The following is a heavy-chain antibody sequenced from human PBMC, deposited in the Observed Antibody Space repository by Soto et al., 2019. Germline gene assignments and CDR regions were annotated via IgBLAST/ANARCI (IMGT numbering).Heavy chain of an antibody. CDR1: GYTFTSYG. D-gene: IGHD1-1*01. CDR2: ISAYNGNT. V-gene: IGHV1-18*01. CDR3: ARDSNWNDVNYYYGMDV. J-gene: IGHJ6*02. Sequence: QVQLVQSGAEVKKPGASVKVSCKASGYTFTSYGISWVRQAPGQGLEWMGWISAYNGNTNYAQRLQGRVTMTTDTSTSKAYMELRSLRSDDTAVYYCARDSNWNDVNYYYGMDVWGQGTTVTVSS.